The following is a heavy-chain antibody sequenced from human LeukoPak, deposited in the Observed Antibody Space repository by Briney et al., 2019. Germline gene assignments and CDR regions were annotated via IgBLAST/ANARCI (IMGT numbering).Heavy chain of an antibody. J-gene: IGHJ4*02. CDR2: ISYDGSNK. CDR3: ARDSPYCGGDCYPLDY. V-gene: IGHV3-30*19. D-gene: IGHD2-21*02. Sequence: PGGSLRLSCAASGFTFSNHGMHWVRQAPGKGLEWVAVISYDGSNKYYADSVKGRFTISRDNSKNTLYLQMNSLRAEDTAVYYCARDSPYCGGDCYPLDYWGQGTLVTVSS. CDR1: GFTFSNHG.